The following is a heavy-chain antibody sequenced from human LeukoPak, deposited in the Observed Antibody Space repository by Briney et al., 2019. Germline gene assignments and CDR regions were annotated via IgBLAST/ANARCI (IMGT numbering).Heavy chain of an antibody. CDR1: GFTFHSYW. Sequence: GGSLRLSCAASGFTFHSYWMHWVRQAPGKGLVWVSRINSDGSSTSYADPVKGRFTISRDNAKNTLYLQMNSLRAEDTAVYYCASIPRYNWNDEPFDYWGQGTLVTVSS. D-gene: IGHD1-1*01. J-gene: IGHJ4*02. CDR2: INSDGSST. V-gene: IGHV3-74*01. CDR3: ASIPRYNWNDEPFDY.